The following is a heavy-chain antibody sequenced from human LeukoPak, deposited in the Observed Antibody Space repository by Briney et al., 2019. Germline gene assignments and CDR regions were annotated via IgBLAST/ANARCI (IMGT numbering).Heavy chain of an antibody. CDR2: INHSGST. D-gene: IGHD1-26*01. CDR1: GGSFSGYY. V-gene: IGHV4-34*01. J-gene: IGHJ4*02. Sequence: SETLSLTCAVYGGSFSGYYWSWIRQPPGKGLEWIGEINHSGSTNYNPSLKSRVTISVDTSKNQFSLELSSVTAADTAVYYCARSIVGARPLDYWGQGTLVTVSS. CDR3: ARSIVGARPLDY.